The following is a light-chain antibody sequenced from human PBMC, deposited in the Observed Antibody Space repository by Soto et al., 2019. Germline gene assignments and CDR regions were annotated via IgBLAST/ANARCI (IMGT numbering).Light chain of an antibody. CDR1: QSVSSN. CDR2: GAS. CDR3: QQYANWPPWT. J-gene: IGKJ1*01. Sequence: EIVMTQSPATLSVSPGERATLSCRASQSVSSNLAWYHQKPGQAPRLLIYGASTRATGISARFSGSGSGTEFTLTISSLQSEDFAVYYCQQYANWPPWTFGQGTKVEIK. V-gene: IGKV3-15*01.